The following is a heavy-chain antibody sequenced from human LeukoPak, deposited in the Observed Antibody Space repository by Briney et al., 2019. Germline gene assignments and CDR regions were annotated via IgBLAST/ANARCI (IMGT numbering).Heavy chain of an antibody. Sequence: SETLSLTCTVSGGSISSSSYYWGWIRQPPGRGLEWIGSIYYSGSTYYNPSLKSRVTISVDTSKNQFSLKLSSVTAADTAVYYCARARRVVGATYNWFDPWGQGTLVTVSS. CDR2: IYYSGST. V-gene: IGHV4-39*07. D-gene: IGHD1-26*01. CDR1: GGSISSSSYY. J-gene: IGHJ5*02. CDR3: ARARRVVGATYNWFDP.